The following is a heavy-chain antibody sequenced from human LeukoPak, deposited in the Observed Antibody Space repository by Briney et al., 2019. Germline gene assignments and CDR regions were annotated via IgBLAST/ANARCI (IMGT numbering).Heavy chain of an antibody. CDR3: ARRQYYDFWKEAFDI. CDR1: GXXXXSXW. D-gene: IGHD3-3*01. CDR2: IYPGDSDT. V-gene: IGHV5-51*01. Sequence: GESLKISCQGSGXXXXSXWXGWVRQMXGXXXXXXXXIYPGDSDTRYSPSFQGQVTISADKSISTAYLQWSSLKASDTAMYYCARRQYYDFWKEAFDIWGQGTMVTVSS. J-gene: IGHJ3*02.